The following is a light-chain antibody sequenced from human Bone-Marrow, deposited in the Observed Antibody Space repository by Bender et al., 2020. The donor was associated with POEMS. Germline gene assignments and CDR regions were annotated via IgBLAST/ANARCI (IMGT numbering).Light chain of an antibody. Sequence: SYDLTQPPSVSVSPGQTASITCSGDDWTHKYASWYQQKAGQSPVRAIYQNAKRPSGIPERISGSKSGNTAPLTIGGTQAMDEGDYYCQAWDSVAYVVFGGGTKLTVL. CDR3: QAWDSVAYVV. CDR1: DWTHKY. V-gene: IGLV3-1*01. J-gene: IGLJ2*01. CDR2: QNA.